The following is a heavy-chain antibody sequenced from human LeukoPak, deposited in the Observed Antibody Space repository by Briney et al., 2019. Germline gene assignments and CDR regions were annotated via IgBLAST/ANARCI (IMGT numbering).Heavy chain of an antibody. J-gene: IGHJ4*02. CDR3: ARDFHDSSGWGEDY. CDR2: IYYSGST. D-gene: IGHD6-19*01. Sequence: SETLSLTCTVSGGSISSSSYYWGWIRQPPGKGLEWIGSIYYSGSTYYNPSLKSRVTISVDTSKNQFSLKLSSVTAADTAVYYCARDFHDSSGWGEDYWGQGTLVTVSS. CDR1: GGSISSSSYY. V-gene: IGHV4-39*07.